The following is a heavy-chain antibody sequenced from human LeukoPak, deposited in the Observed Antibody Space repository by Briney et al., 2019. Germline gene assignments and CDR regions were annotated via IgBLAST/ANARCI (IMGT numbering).Heavy chain of an antibody. CDR2: IRYDGSNK. J-gene: IGHJ4*02. D-gene: IGHD3-22*01. CDR1: GFTFSSYG. Sequence: GGSLRLSCAASGFTFSSYGMHWVRQAPGKGLEWVAFIRYDGSNKYYADSVKGRFTISRDNSKNTLYLQMNSLRAEDTVVYYCAKDRGYYDSSGYDGFEYWGQGTLVTVSS. V-gene: IGHV3-30*02. CDR3: AKDRGYYDSSGYDGFEY.